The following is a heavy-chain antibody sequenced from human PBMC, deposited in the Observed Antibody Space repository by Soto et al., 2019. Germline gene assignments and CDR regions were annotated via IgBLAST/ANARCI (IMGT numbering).Heavy chain of an antibody. V-gene: IGHV4-59*01. CDR2: IHYSGST. CDR1: SDSISNYY. CDR3: TRGGDAYKNGH. D-gene: IGHD2-21*01. J-gene: IGHJ4*02. Sequence: SETLSLTCTVSSDSISNYYCSWFRQPPGKGLEWIGFIHYSGSTNYNPSLKSRVTMSVDTSKNQFSLKLTSVNAADTAVYYCTRGGDAYKNGHWGQGTLVTVSS.